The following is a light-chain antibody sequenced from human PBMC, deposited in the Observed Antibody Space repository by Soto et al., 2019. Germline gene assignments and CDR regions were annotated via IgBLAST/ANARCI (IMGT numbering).Light chain of an antibody. CDR3: QQYNSYSWT. J-gene: IGKJ1*01. CDR2: DGS. Sequence: DIQMTQSPPTLPASVGDRVTITCRASQRISSWLAWYQQKPGKAPKLLIYDGSSLESGVPSRFSGSGSGTDFTITISSLQPDDFAAYYCQQYNSYSWTFGQGTKVEIK. CDR1: QRISSW. V-gene: IGKV1-5*01.